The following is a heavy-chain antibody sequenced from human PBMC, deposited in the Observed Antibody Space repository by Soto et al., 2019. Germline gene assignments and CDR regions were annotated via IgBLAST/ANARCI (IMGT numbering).Heavy chain of an antibody. CDR1: GYTFTSYG. Sequence: ASVKVSCKASGYTFTSYGISWVRQAPGQGLEWMGWISAYNGNTNYAQKLQGRVTMTTDTSTSTAYMELRSLRSDDTAVYYCARGVCSSTSCYFLSPKDAFDIWAQGTMVTVSS. V-gene: IGHV1-18*01. CDR3: ARGVCSSTSCYFLSPKDAFDI. D-gene: IGHD2-2*01. J-gene: IGHJ3*02. CDR2: ISAYNGNT.